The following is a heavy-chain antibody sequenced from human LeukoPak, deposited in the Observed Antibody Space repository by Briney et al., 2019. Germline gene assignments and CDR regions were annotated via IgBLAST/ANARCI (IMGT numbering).Heavy chain of an antibody. CDR2: INPNSGGT. CDR3: ARVDYYDSSGYYYY. V-gene: IGHV1-2*02. CDR1: GYTFTGYY. D-gene: IGHD3-22*01. Sequence: ASVKVSCKASGYTFTGYYMHWVRQAPGQGLEWMGWINPNSGGTNYAQKFQGRVTMTRDTSISTAYMELSRLRSDDTAVYYCARVDYYDSSGYYYYWGQETLVTVSS. J-gene: IGHJ4*02.